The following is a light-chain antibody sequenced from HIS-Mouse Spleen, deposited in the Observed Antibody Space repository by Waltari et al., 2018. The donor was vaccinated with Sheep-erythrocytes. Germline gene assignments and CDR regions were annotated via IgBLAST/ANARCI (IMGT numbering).Light chain of an antibody. CDR1: RRDFGSYNL. CDR2: EGS. CDR3: QAWDSSTAV. Sequence: QSALTQPASVSGSPGQSIPIPSTGTRRDFGSYNLVSWYQQHPGKAPKLMIYEGSKRPSGVSNRFSGSKSGNTATLTISGTQAMDEADYYCQAWDSSTAVFGGGTKLTVL. J-gene: IGLJ2*01. V-gene: IGLV2-14*02.